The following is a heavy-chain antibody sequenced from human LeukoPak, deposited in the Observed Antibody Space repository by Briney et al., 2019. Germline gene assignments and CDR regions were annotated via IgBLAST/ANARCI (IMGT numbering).Heavy chain of an antibody. J-gene: IGHJ4*02. CDR1: GGSITSTNW. CDR2: VSLSGLT. CDR3: SRENGAFSPFGY. D-gene: IGHD2-8*01. Sequence: PSGTLSLTCGVSGGSITSTNWWSWVRQPPGQGLEWIGEVSLSGLTNYNPSLSSRVIMALDTSKNHLSLHLTSVTAADTAVYYCSRENGAFSPFGYWGQEYLDPVLS. V-gene: IGHV4-4*02.